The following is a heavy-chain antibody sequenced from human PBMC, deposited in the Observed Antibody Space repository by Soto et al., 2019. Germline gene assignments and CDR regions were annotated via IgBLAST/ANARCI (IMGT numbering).Heavy chain of an antibody. D-gene: IGHD6-19*01. J-gene: IGHJ4*02. V-gene: IGHV3-30*18. CDR2: ISYDGSNK. CDR1: GFTFSSYG. CDR3: AKDLGPGIAVAGTTFDY. Sequence: GGSLRLSCAASGFTFSSYGMHWVRQAPGKGLEWVAVISYDGSNKYYADSVKGRFTISRYNSKNTLYLQMNSLRAEDTAVYYCAKDLGPGIAVAGTTFDYWGQGTLVTVSS.